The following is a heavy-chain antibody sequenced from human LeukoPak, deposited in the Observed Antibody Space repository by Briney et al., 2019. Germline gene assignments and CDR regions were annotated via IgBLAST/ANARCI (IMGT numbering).Heavy chain of an antibody. V-gene: IGHV4-59*08. D-gene: IGHD6-25*01. CDR2: IYYSGST. J-gene: IGHJ5*02. CDR3: ARLEGYRAAVDWFDP. Sequence: SETLSLTCPVSGGSISSYYWSWLRQPPGKGLEWIGYIYYSGSTNYNSSLKSRVTISVDTSKNQFSLKLSSVTAADTAVYYCARLEGYRAAVDWFDPWGQGTLVTVSS. CDR1: GGSISSYY.